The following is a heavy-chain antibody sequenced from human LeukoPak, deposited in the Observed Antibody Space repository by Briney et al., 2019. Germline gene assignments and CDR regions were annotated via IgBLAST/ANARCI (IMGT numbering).Heavy chain of an antibody. V-gene: IGHV1-46*01. D-gene: IGHD5-18*01. CDR1: GYTFTSYY. J-gene: IGHJ6*02. CDR3: ARSRITAMAMLRYYGMDV. CDR2: INPSGGST. Sequence: ASVKVSCKASGYTFTSYYMHWVRQAPGQGLEWMGIINPSGGSTSYAQKFQGRVTMTRDTSTSTVYMELSSLRSEDTAVYYCARSRITAMAMLRYYGMDVWGQGTTVTVSS.